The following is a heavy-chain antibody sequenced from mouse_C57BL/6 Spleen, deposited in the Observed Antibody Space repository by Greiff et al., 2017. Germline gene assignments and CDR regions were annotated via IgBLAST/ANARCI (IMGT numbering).Heavy chain of an antibody. Sequence: QVQLQESGPGLVAPSQCLSITCTVSGFSLTSYAISWVRQPPGKGLEWLGVIWTGGGTTYNTAHKSSLSISKDNSKSQVFLKMNCLQTEVTARDYCASGGFLDYWGQGTTLTVSS. J-gene: IGHJ2*01. CDR2: IWTGGGT. CDR3: ASGGFLDY. CDR1: GFSLTSYA. V-gene: IGHV2-9-1*01.